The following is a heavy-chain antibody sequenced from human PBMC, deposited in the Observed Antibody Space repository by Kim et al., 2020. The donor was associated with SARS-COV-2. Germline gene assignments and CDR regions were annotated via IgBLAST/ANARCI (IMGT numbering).Heavy chain of an antibody. CDR3: ASGDILTGYYKPGDY. V-gene: IGHV4-34*01. CDR1: GGSFSGYY. CDR2: INHSGST. Sequence: SETLSLTCAVYGGSFSGYYWSWIRQPPGKGLEWIGEINHSGSTNYNPSLKSRVTISVDTSKNQFSLKLSSVTAADTAVYYCASGDILTGYYKPGDYWGQGTLVTVSS. J-gene: IGHJ4*02. D-gene: IGHD3-9*01.